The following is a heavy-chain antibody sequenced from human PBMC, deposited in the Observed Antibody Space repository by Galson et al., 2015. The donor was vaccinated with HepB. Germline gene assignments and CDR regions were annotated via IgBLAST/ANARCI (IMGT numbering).Heavy chain of an antibody. CDR2: IKQDGSEK. CDR1: GFTFSSYW. CDR3: ARGGWWPYEYYFDY. J-gene: IGHJ4*02. V-gene: IGHV3-7*03. Sequence: SLRLSCAASGFTFSSYWMSWVRQAPGKGLEWVANIKQDGSEKYYVDSVKGRFTISRDNAKNSLYLQMNSLRAEDTAVYYCARGGWWPYEYYFDYWGQGTLVTVSS. D-gene: IGHD2-15*01.